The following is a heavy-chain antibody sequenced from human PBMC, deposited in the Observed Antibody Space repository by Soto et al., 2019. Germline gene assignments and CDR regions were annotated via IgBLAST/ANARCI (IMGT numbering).Heavy chain of an antibody. J-gene: IGHJ4*02. CDR3: VRPSVRYFDWWYVY. CDR2: IYYTGST. CDR1: GGSISSSSYY. Sequence: SETLSLTCTVSGGSISSSSYYWGWIRQPPGKGLEWIGSIYYTGSTYYNPSLKSRVTISVDTSKNQFSLKLSSVTAADTAVYYCVRPSVRYFDWWYVYRGQRTPVTVSS. D-gene: IGHD3-9*01. V-gene: IGHV4-39*01.